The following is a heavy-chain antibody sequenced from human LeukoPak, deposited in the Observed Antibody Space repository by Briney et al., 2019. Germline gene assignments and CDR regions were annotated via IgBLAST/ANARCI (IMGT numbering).Heavy chain of an antibody. CDR1: GFTFSDYY. J-gene: IGHJ4*02. CDR3: AREIVAGAFDY. Sequence: GGSLRLSCAAPGFTFSDYYMSWIRQAPGKGLEWVSDISSSGDIKSYADSVKGRFTISRDNAKTSLHLQMNSLRAEDTAVYYCAREIVAGAFDYWGQGTLVTVSS. D-gene: IGHD6-19*01. CDR2: ISSSGDIK. V-gene: IGHV3-11*01.